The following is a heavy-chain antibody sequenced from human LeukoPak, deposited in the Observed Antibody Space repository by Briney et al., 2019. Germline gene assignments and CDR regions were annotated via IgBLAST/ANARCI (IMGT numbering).Heavy chain of an antibody. Sequence: ASVKVSCKASGYTFTSYGISWVRQAPGQGLEWVGWMNPNSGVTVYAQNFQGRVTMTRDTSISTAYMELSSLTSDDTAVYYCTRGAGTSWFGYWGQGSLVTVSS. D-gene: IGHD2-2*01. J-gene: IGHJ4*02. V-gene: IGHV1-8*02. CDR1: GYTFTSYG. CDR2: MNPNSGVT. CDR3: TRGAGTSWFGY.